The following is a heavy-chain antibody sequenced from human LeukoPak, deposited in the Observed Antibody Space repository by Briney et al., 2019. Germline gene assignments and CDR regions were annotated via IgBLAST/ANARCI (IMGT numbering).Heavy chain of an antibody. CDR2: IYSGGST. J-gene: IGHJ4*02. Sequence: GGPLRLSCAASGFTVSSNYMSWVRQAPGKGLEWVSVIYSGGSTYYADSVKGRFTISRDNAKNSLYLQMNSLRAEDTAVYYCARDAAMVSLDYWGQGTLVTVSS. V-gene: IGHV3-53*01. CDR3: ARDAAMVSLDY. CDR1: GFTVSSNY. D-gene: IGHD5-18*01.